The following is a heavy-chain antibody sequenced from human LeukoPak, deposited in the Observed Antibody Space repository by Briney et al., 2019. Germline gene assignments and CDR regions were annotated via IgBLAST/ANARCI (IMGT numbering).Heavy chain of an antibody. V-gene: IGHV1-2*02. CDR3: ARVPRGIVGATTSWGPARY. Sequence: GASVKVSCKASGYTFTGYYMHWVRQAPGQGLEWMGWINPNSGGTNYAQKFQGRVTMTRDTSISTAYMELSRLRSEDTAVYYCARVPRGIVGATTSWGPARYWGQGTLVTVSS. J-gene: IGHJ4*02. CDR2: INPNSGGT. D-gene: IGHD1-26*01. CDR1: GYTFTGYY.